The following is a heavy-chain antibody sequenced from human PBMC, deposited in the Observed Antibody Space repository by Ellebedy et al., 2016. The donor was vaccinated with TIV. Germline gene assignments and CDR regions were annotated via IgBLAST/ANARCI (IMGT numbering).Heavy chain of an antibody. CDR3: VKDLNARGDH. D-gene: IGHD3-10*02. V-gene: IGHV3-64D*06. J-gene: IGHJ4*02. CDR1: GFTFNNFA. Sequence: GGSLRLXCSASGFTFNNFAMHWVRQAPGRGLEYLSAISITGGTTYYADSVKGRFSISRDNSKNRLYLQMSSLRVEDTAVYYCVKDLNARGDHWGQGILVTVSS. CDR2: ISITGGTT.